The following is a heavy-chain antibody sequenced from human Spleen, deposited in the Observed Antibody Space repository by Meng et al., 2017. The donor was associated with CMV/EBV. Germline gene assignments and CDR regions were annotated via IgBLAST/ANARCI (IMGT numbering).Heavy chain of an antibody. CDR3: ARVDVETSIPAGYYSMDV. CDR2: ISTYNGNT. V-gene: IGHV1-18*01. Sequence: ASVKVPCKASGYTFTRFGITWVRQAPGQGPAWMGWISTYNGNTYYAQNFQGRLTMTTDTSTTTAYMELRSLRSDDTAVYYCARVDVETSIPAGYYSMDVWGQGTTVTVSS. J-gene: IGHJ6*02. D-gene: IGHD2-2*02. CDR1: GYTFTRFG.